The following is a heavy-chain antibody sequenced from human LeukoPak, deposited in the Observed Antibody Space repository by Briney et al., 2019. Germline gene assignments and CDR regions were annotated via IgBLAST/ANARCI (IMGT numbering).Heavy chain of an antibody. CDR3: ARTPPPPYSGYDGFMDV. CDR2: ISAYNGNT. J-gene: IGHJ6*04. V-gene: IGHV1-18*04. Sequence: ASVKVSCKASGYTFTSYGISWVRQAPGQGLEWMGWISAYNGNTNYAQKLQGRVTMTTGTSTSTAYMELRSLRSDDTAVYYCARTPPPPYSGYDGFMDVWGKGTTVTVSS. CDR1: GYTFTSYG. D-gene: IGHD5-12*01.